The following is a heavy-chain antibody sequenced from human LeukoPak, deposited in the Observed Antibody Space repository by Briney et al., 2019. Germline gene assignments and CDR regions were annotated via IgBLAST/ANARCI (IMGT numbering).Heavy chain of an antibody. D-gene: IGHD4-17*01. V-gene: IGHV1-2*02. CDR3: ARLPDNYGDYDRWFDP. CDR1: GYTFTAYY. Sequence: ASVKVSCKASGYTFTAYYIHWVRQAPGQGLEWMGWIKPNSGDTKSAQNFQGRLTMTRDTSISTAYMELNSLRSDDTAVYYCARLPDNYGDYDRWFDPWGQGTLVTVSS. J-gene: IGHJ5*02. CDR2: IKPNSGDT.